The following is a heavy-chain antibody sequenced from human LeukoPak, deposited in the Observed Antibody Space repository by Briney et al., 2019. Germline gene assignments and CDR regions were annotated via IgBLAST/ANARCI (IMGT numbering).Heavy chain of an antibody. Sequence: GASVKVSCKAPGGTFSSYAISWVRQAPGQGLEWMGGIIPIFGTANYAQKFQCRVTITADESTSTAYMELSSLRSEDTAVYYCARSRIAVAGKAGDYWGQGTLVTVSS. CDR2: IIPIFGTA. CDR3: ARSRIAVAGKAGDY. V-gene: IGHV1-69*13. CDR1: GGTFSSYA. D-gene: IGHD6-19*01. J-gene: IGHJ4*02.